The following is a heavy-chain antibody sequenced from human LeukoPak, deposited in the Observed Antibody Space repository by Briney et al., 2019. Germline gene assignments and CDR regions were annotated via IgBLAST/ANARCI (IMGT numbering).Heavy chain of an antibody. CDR2: INPNSGGT. CDR3: ARTTTYYDFWSGYYQSQASPALFDY. Sequence: ASVKVSCKASGYTFTGYYMHWVRQAPGQGLEWMGWINPNSGGTNYAQKFQGRVTMTRDTSISTAYMELSRLRSDDTAVYYCARTTTYYDFWSGYYQSQASPALFDYWGQGTLVTVSS. V-gene: IGHV1-2*02. D-gene: IGHD3-3*01. J-gene: IGHJ4*02. CDR1: GYTFTGYY.